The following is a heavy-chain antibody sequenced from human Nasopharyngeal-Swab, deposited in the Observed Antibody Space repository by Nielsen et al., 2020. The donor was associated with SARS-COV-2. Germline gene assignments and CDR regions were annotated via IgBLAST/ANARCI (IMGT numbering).Heavy chain of an antibody. CDR2: ISSDGRST. Sequence: GESLKISCAASGFTSSGYAMYWVRQAPGKGLEYVSLISSDGRSTYYANSMKGKFTVSRDNSKNTLYLQMGSLRAEDMAVYYCARERCGGDCYSDYWGQGTLVTVSS. CDR1: GFTSSGYA. V-gene: IGHV3-64*01. CDR3: ARERCGGDCYSDY. D-gene: IGHD2-21*01. J-gene: IGHJ4*02.